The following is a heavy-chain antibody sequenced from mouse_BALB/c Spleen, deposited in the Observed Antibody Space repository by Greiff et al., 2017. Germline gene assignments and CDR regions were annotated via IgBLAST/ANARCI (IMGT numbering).Heavy chain of an antibody. CDR3: AREGNYGSDYYAMDY. V-gene: IGHV3-8*02. D-gene: IGHD2-2*01. J-gene: IGHJ4*01. CDR2: ISYSGST. CDR1: GDSITSGY. Sequence: EVKLEESGPSLVKPSQTLSLTCSVTGDSITSGYWNWIRKFPGNKLEYMGYISYSGSTYYNPSLKSRISITRDTSKNQYYLQLNSVTTEDTATYYCAREGNYGSDYYAMDYWGQGTSVTVSS.